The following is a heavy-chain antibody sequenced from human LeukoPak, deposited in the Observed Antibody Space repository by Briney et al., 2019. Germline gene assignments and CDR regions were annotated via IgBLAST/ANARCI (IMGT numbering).Heavy chain of an antibody. J-gene: IGHJ3*02. CDR2: IIPIFGTA. CDR3: ARADRRSYYDMRAAFDI. CDR1: GYTLSNHA. Sequence: SVKVSCKGSGYTLSNHAFSWVRQAPGQGLEWMGGIIPIFGTANYAQKFQGRVTITADESTSTAYMELSSLRSEDTAVYYCARADRRSYYDMRAAFDIWGQGTMVTVSS. D-gene: IGHD3-9*01. V-gene: IGHV1-69*13.